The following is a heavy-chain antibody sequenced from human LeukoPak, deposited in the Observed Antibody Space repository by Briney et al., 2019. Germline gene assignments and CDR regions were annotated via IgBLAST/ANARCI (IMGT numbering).Heavy chain of an antibody. CDR2: IYYSGST. CDR3: ARDNYYDSSASRAFDI. V-gene: IGHV4-59*01. D-gene: IGHD3-22*01. CDR1: GGSISSYY. J-gene: IGHJ3*02. Sequence: PSETLSLTCTVSGGSISSYYWSWIRQPPGKGLEWIGYIYYSGSTNYNPSLKSRVTISVDTSKNQFSLKLSSVTAADTAVYYCARDNYYDSSASRAFDIWGQGTMVTVSS.